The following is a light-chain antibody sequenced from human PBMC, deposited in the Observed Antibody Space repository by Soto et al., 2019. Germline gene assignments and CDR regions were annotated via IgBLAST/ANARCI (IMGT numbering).Light chain of an antibody. CDR3: QQYGSSPWT. Sequence: EIVLTQSPRTPSFSPREKAPPSPRASQSVSSSYLAWYQQKPGQAPRLLIYGASSRATGIPDRFSGSGSGTDFTLTISRLEPEDFAVYYCQQYGSSPWTFGQGTKVDIK. CDR1: QSVSSSY. CDR2: GAS. V-gene: IGKV3-20*01. J-gene: IGKJ1*01.